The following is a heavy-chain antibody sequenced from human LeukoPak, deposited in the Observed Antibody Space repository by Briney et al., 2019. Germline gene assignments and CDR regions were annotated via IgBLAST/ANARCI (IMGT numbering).Heavy chain of an antibody. CDR1: GGSISSSTHY. Sequence: SETLSLTCTVSGGSISSSTHYWGRIRQPPGKGLEWMGSIYYTGSTYYNPSLRSRVTISVDASKNQFSLKLSSVTAADTAVYYCARRGGSGYYSPFDSWGQGTLVTVSS. J-gene: IGHJ4*02. D-gene: IGHD3-3*01. V-gene: IGHV4-39*01. CDR3: ARRGGSGYYSPFDS. CDR2: IYYTGST.